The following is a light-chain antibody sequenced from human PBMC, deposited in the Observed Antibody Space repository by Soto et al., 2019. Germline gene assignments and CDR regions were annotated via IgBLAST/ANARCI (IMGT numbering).Light chain of an antibody. CDR1: QSISSW. CDR2: DAS. CDR3: QLYNSYWT. Sequence: DIQMTQSPSTLSASVGDRVTITCRASQSISSWLAWYQQKPGKAPKLLIYDASSLESGVPSRFSGSGSGTEFTLTISSLHPDDFATYYCQLYNSYWTFGQGTKVEIK. V-gene: IGKV1-5*01. J-gene: IGKJ1*01.